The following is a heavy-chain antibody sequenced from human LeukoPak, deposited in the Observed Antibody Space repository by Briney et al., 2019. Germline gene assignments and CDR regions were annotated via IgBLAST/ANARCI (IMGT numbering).Heavy chain of an antibody. Sequence: PGGSLRLSCAASGFTFSSYWMSWVRQAPGKGLEWVANIKQDGSEKYYVDSVKGRFTISRDNAKNSLYLQMNSLRAEDTAVYYCARAVGPLVSPFDYWGQGTLVTVSS. CDR3: ARAVGPLVSPFDY. D-gene: IGHD2-8*01. CDR2: IKQDGSEK. V-gene: IGHV3-7*01. J-gene: IGHJ4*02. CDR1: GFTFSSYW.